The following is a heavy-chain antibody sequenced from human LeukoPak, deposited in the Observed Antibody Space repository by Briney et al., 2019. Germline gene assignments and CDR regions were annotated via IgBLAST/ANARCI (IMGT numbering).Heavy chain of an antibody. CDR1: GGSFSGYY. J-gene: IGHJ4*02. D-gene: IGHD5-12*01. CDR2: INHSGST. Sequence: SETLSLTCAVYGGSFSGYYWSWIRQPPGKGLEWIGEINHSGSTNYNPSLKSRVTISVDTSKNQFSLKLSSVTAADTAVYYCARLPGYSGYIDYWGQGTLVTVSS. V-gene: IGHV4-34*01. CDR3: ARLPGYSGYIDY.